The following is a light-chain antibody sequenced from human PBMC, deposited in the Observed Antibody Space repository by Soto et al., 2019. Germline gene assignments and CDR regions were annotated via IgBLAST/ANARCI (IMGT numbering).Light chain of an antibody. V-gene: IGKV1-5*01. Sequence: DIQMTQSPSTLSASVGDRVTITCRASQSIGNLLAWYQQKPGKAPKLLICDASTLESGVPSRFSGSGSGTEFTLTISSLQPDDFATYYCQQYIDYLTFGQGTKVEIK. CDR2: DAS. CDR3: QQYIDYLT. CDR1: QSIGNL. J-gene: IGKJ1*01.